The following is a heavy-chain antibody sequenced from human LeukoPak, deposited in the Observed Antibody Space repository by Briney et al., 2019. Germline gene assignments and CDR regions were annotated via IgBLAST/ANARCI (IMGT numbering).Heavy chain of an antibody. J-gene: IGHJ4*02. V-gene: IGHV4-34*01. D-gene: IGHD5-18*01. CDR2: INHSGST. CDR1: GGSFSGYY. Sequence: SETLSLTCAVYGGSFSGYYWSWIRQPPGKGLEWIGEINHSGSTKNNPSLKSRVTISVDTSKNQFSLKLSSVTAADTAVYYCAKQTRGYSYAYFDYWGQGTLVTVSS. CDR3: AKQTRGYSYAYFDY.